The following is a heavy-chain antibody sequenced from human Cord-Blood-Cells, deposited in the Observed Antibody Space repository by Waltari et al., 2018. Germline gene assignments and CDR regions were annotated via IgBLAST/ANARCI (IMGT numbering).Heavy chain of an antibody. J-gene: IGHJ4*02. CDR3: VRYPGWNYDY. Sequence: EVQLLESGGGLVQHGGSLSLSCADSGFPFSSYAMSWVRQAPGKGLEWVSAISGSGGSTYYADSVKGRFTISRDNSKNTLYLQMNSLRAEDTAVYYCVRYPGWNYDYWGQGTLVTVSS. CDR2: ISGSGGST. V-gene: IGHV3-23*01. D-gene: IGHD1-7*01. CDR1: GFPFSSYA.